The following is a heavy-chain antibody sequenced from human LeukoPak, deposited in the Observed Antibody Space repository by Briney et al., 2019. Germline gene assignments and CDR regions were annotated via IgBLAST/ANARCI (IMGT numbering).Heavy chain of an antibody. CDR1: GFTFSSYW. CDR2: ISGSGGST. CDR3: AKGTMIVVVITVDDAFDI. D-gene: IGHD3-22*01. V-gene: IGHV3-23*01. Sequence: GGSLRLSCAASGFTFSSYWMHWVRQAPGKGLEWVSAISGSGGSTYYADSVKGRFTISRDNSKNTLYLQMNSLRAEDTAVYYCAKGTMIVVVITVDDAFDIWGQGTMVTVSS. J-gene: IGHJ3*02.